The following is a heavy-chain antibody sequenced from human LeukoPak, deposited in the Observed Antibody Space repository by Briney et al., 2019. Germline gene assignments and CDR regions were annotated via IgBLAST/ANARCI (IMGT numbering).Heavy chain of an antibody. CDR2: ICHSGST. CDR1: GGSISSINW. CDR3: ARGRVRTTVVIYYFHY. J-gene: IGHJ4*02. Sequence: SETLSLTSAVSGGSISSINWWRWVRQPPGKGREWIGEICHSGSTNYNPSLKSRVTISVDKSKHQFSLQLSSVTAADTAVYYCARGRVRTTVVIYYFHYWGRGTVVIVSS. D-gene: IGHD2/OR15-2a*01. V-gene: IGHV4-4*02.